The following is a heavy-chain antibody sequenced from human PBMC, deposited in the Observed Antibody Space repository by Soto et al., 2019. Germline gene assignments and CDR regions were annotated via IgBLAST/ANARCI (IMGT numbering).Heavy chain of an antibody. CDR3: AREGGDCSGGSCYNY. CDR1: GGSISSGGYY. CDR2: IYYSGST. V-gene: IGHV4-31*03. J-gene: IGHJ4*02. Sequence: QVQLQESGPGLVKPSQTLSLTCTVSGGSISSGGYYWSWIRQHPGEGLGWSRYIYYSGSTYYIPSLKSRVNIPVDTSKNQSTLNMGSVAAANTAVYCCAREGGDCSGGSCYNYWGQGTLVTVSS. D-gene: IGHD2-15*01.